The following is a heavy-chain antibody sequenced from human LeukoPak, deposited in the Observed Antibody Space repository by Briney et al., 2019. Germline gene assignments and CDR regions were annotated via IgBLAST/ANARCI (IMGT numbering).Heavy chain of an antibody. Sequence: SETLSLTCTVSGGSISTYYWSWIRQPPGKGLEWMGYIYYNGYTNYNPSPKSRVTISLDTSKNQFSLRLSSVTAADTAVYYCARDAPARGYCSSTSCYPDYFFMDVWGKGTTVTVSS. J-gene: IGHJ6*03. CDR2: IYYNGYT. CDR1: GGSISTYY. V-gene: IGHV4-59*01. CDR3: ARDAPARGYCSSTSCYPDYFFMDV. D-gene: IGHD2-2*01.